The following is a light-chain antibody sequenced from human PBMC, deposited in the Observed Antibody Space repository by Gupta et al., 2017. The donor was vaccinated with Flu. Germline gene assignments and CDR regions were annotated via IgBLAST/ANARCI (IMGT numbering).Light chain of an antibody. CDR1: TGAVTSGHY. CDR3: LVSYSGAFV. J-gene: IGLJ1*01. Sequence: QAVVTQEPSLTVSPGGTVTLTCGSSTGAVTSGHYPYWFQQKPGQAPRTLIYDTNNKHSWTPARFSGSLLGGKAALTLSGAQPEDEAEYYCLVSYSGAFVFGTGTKVTVL. CDR2: DTN. V-gene: IGLV7-46*01.